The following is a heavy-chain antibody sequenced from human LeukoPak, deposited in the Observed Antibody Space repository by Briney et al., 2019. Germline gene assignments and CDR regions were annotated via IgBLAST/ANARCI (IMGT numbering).Heavy chain of an antibody. CDR3: AKSGGYGLIDY. D-gene: IGHD1-26*01. J-gene: IGHJ4*02. CDR1: GDSISSGDYY. Sequence: SQTLSLTCTVSGDSISSGDYYWSWIRQPAGKGLEWIGRISSSGSTNYNPSLQSRVTISIDTSKNQFSLRLSSVTAADTAMYYCAKSGGYGLIDYWGQGTLVTVSS. V-gene: IGHV4-61*02. CDR2: ISSSGST.